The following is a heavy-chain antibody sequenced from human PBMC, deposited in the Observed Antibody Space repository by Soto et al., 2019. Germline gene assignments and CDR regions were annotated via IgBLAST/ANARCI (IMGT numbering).Heavy chain of an antibody. D-gene: IGHD3-10*01. J-gene: IGHJ4*02. V-gene: IGHV2-5*02. CDR2: INWDDDK. Sequence: QITLKESGPTLVKPTETLTLTCTLSGLSLSTSGVGVAWIRQPPGEALEWLALINWDDDKRYSPSLRNRLTITKDTAKKLVVLQITNMGPADTATYYCPHTFLYAASGRSLHSWGQGALVTVSS. CDR1: GLSLSTSGVG. CDR3: PHTFLYAASGRSLHS.